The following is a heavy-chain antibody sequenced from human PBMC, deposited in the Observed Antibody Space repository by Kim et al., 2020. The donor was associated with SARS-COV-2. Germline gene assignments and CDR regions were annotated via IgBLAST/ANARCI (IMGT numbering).Heavy chain of an antibody. Sequence: SETLSLTCTVSGGSISSSSYYWGWIRQPPGKGLEWIGSIYYSVSTYYNPSLKSRVTISVDTSKNQFSLKLSSVTAADTAVYYCARTPGDLRAFDIWGQGT. J-gene: IGHJ3*02. CDR2: IYYSVST. D-gene: IGHD4-17*01. CDR3: ARTPGDLRAFDI. CDR1: GGSISSSSYY. V-gene: IGHV4-39*01.